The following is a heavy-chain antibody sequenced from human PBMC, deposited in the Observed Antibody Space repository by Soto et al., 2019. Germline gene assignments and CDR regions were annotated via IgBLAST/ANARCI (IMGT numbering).Heavy chain of an antibody. CDR2: IIPIFGTA. J-gene: IGHJ6*02. Sequence: QVQLVQSGAEVKKPGSSVKVSCKASGGTFSSYAISWVRQAPGQGLEWMGGIIPIFGTANYAQKFQGRVTITADESTSTAYMELSSLTSEDTAVYYCARGRYSNYDYYYGMDVWGQGTTVTVSS. CDR3: ARGRYSNYDYYYGMDV. CDR1: GGTFSSYA. V-gene: IGHV1-69*12. D-gene: IGHD4-4*01.